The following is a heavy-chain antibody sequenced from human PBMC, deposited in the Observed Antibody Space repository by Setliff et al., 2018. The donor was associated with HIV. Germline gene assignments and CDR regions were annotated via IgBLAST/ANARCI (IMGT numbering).Heavy chain of an antibody. CDR1: GGSFSDNY. CDR2: INHSGRT. V-gene: IGHV4-34*01. CDR3: ATFSGSYYHFEY. D-gene: IGHD1-26*01. J-gene: IGHJ4*02. Sequence: SETLSLTCAVYGGSFSDNYWSWIRQSPGKGLEWIGEINHSGRTKYSPSLRSRVSISVDTSKTQFSLKLSSVTAADTAVYYCATFSGSYYHFEYWGQGTLVTVSS.